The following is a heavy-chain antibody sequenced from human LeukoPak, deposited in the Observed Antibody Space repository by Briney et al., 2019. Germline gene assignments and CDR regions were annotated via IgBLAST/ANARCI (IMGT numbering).Heavy chain of an antibody. D-gene: IGHD5-12*01. CDR1: GFTFSSHW. CDR3: ARGEWLRSHYFDF. V-gene: IGHV3-7*01. Sequence: GGSLRLSCAASGFTFSSHWMSWVRQAPGKGLEWVANIKQDGSEKYYVDSVKGRFTTSRDNAKNSLYLQMNSLRAEDTAVYYCARGEWLRSHYFDFWGQGTLVTVSS. CDR2: IKQDGSEK. J-gene: IGHJ4*02.